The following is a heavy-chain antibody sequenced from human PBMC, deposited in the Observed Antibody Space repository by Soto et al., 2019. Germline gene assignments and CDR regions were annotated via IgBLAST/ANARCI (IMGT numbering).Heavy chain of an antibody. J-gene: IGHJ3*02. CDR1: GFTFSSYG. V-gene: IGHV3-33*01. D-gene: IGHD6-13*01. CDR3: ARDPGIAAAGPRIGAFDI. CDR2: IWYDGSNK. Sequence: QVQLVESGGGVVQPGRSLRLSCAASGFTFSSYGMHWVRQAPGKGLEWVAVIWYDGSNKYYADSEKGRFTISRDNSKNTLYLQMNSLRAEDTAVYYCARDPGIAAAGPRIGAFDIWGQGTMVTVSS.